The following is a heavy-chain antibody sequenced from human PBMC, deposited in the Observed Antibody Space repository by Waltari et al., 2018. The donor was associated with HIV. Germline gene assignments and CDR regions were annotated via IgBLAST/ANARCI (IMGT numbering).Heavy chain of an antibody. Sequence: EVPLLESGGGLVQRGGDLRSHCSASGLTCRRHAMRWVRQAAGKGRGWVAAMSCMGCSTYYAHSVKRRFTISRDNSKNTLYLQMNSLRAEDSAVYYCAKWAYSSYYFDYWGQGTLVTVSS. CDR3: AKWAYSSYYFDY. CDR2: MSCMGCST. J-gene: IGHJ4*02. CDR1: GLTCRRHA. V-gene: IGHV3-23*01. D-gene: IGHD6-13*01.